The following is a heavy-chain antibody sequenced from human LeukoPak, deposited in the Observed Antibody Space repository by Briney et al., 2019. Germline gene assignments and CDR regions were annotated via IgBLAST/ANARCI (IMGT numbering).Heavy chain of an antibody. CDR1: GFTVDSNY. Sequence: GGSLRLSCAASGFTVDSNYMSWVRQAPGRGLEWVSLIYSGAGTYYADSVKGRFTISRDNSKNTLYLQMNSLRAEDTAVYYCARDRHQGYYFGYWGQGTLVTVSS. CDR3: ARDRHQGYYFGY. J-gene: IGHJ4*02. CDR2: IYSGAGT. V-gene: IGHV3-53*01. D-gene: IGHD2-2*01.